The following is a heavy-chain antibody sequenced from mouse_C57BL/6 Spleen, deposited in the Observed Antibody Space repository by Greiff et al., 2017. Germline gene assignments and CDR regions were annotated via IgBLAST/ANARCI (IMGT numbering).Heavy chain of an antibody. J-gene: IGHJ3*01. CDR3: ASYYSIYRGAAWFAY. V-gene: IGHV1-26*01. Sequence: EVQLQQSGPELVKPGASVKISCKASGYTFTDYYMNWVKQSHGKSLEWIGDINPNNGGTSYNGKFKGKATLTVDKSSSTAYMELRSLTSEDSAVYDCASYYSIYRGAAWFAYWGQGTLVTVSA. D-gene: IGHD2-5*01. CDR2: INPNNGGT. CDR1: GYTFTDYY.